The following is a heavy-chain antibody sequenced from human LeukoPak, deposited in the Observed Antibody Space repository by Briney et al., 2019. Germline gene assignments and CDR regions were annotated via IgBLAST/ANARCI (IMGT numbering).Heavy chain of an antibody. V-gene: IGHV1-2*02. CDR3: ARDGYSSGWAYY. CDR2: INPNSGGT. D-gene: IGHD6-19*01. J-gene: IGHJ4*02. CDR1: GYTFTGYY. Sequence: ASVKVSCKASGYTFTGYYMHWVRQAPGQGLEWMGWINPNSGGTNYAQKLQGRVTMTTDTSTSTAYMELRSLRSDDTAVYYCARDGYSSGWAYYWGQGTLVTVSS.